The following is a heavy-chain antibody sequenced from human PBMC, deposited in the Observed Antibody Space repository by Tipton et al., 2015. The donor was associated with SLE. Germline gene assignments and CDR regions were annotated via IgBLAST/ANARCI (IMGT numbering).Heavy chain of an antibody. CDR1: GFTFSSFW. CDR2: MKQDESEK. Sequence: SLRLSCAASGFTFSSFWMSWVRQAPGKGLEWVANMKQDESEKYSVDSVKGRFTISRDNAKNSLYLQRNSLRVEDTAVYYCAREYPGTSANRFDYRGHGTMVTVSS. CDR3: AREYPGTSANRFDY. J-gene: IGHJ4*01. D-gene: IGHD2-2*01. V-gene: IGHV3-7*01.